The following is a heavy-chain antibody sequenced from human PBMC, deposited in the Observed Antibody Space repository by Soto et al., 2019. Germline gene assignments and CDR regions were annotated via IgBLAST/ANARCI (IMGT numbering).Heavy chain of an antibody. Sequence: PSETLSLTCTVSGGSISSYYWSWIRQPPGKGLEWIGYIYYSGSTNYNPSLKSRVTISVDTSKNQFSLKLSSVTAADTAVYYCARRESGYSYGYFDYWGQGTLVTVSS. CDR1: GGSISSYY. V-gene: IGHV4-59*08. J-gene: IGHJ4*02. CDR3: ARRESGYSYGYFDY. CDR2: IYYSGST. D-gene: IGHD5-18*01.